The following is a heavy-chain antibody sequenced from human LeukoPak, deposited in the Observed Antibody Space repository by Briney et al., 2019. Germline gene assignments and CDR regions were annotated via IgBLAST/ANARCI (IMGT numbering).Heavy chain of an antibody. CDR3: AKDPYDKSGQEL. CDR2: ISWNSGSI. Sequence: GGSLRLSCAASGFTFDDYAMHWVRQAPGKGLEWVSGISWNSGSIGYADSVKGRFTISRDNAKNSLYLQMNSLRAEDTALYYCAKDPYDKSGQELWGQGTLGTGSS. V-gene: IGHV3-9*01. J-gene: IGHJ4*02. D-gene: IGHD3-22*01. CDR1: GFTFDDYA.